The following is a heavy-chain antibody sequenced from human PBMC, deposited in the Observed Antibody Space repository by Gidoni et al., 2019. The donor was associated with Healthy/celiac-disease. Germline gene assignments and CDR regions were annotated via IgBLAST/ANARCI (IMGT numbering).Heavy chain of an antibody. CDR3: AKDYSSTWGLFDY. J-gene: IGHJ4*02. CDR1: GITFSSYA. Sequence: EVQLLESGGGLVQPGGSLRLSCAASGITFSSYAMNWVRQAPGKGLEWVAAISGSGGTTYYADSVKGRFTISRDNSKNTLYLQMDSLRAEDTAVYYCAKDYSSTWGLFDYWGQGTLVTVSS. CDR2: ISGSGGTT. V-gene: IGHV3-23*01. D-gene: IGHD6-13*01.